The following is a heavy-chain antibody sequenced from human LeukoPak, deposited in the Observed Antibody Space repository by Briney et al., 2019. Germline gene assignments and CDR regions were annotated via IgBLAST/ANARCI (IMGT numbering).Heavy chain of an antibody. CDR2: VSYSGST. D-gene: IGHD1-14*01. J-gene: IGHJ4*02. CDR1: GGSISSYY. V-gene: IGHV4-59*01. CDR3: ARERDVYLDY. Sequence: SETLSLTCTVSGGSISSYYWSWIRQPPGKGLEWIGYVSYSGSTNYNPSLKSRVTISVDTSKNQFSLRLTSVTAADTAVYYCARERDVYLDYWGQGTLVTVSS.